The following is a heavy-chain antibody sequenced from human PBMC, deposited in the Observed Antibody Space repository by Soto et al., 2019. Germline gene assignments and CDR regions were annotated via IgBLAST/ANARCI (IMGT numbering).Heavy chain of an antibody. CDR1: GGSISSYY. D-gene: IGHD1-1*01. J-gene: IGHJ3*02. CDR3: ARYNWGAMGAFDI. CDR2: IYYSGST. V-gene: IGHV4-59*01. Sequence: SETLSLTCTVSGGSISSYYWSWIRPPPGKGLEWIGYIYYSGSTNYNPSLKSRVTISVDTSKNQFSLKLSSVTAADTAVYYCARYNWGAMGAFDIWGQGTMVTVSS.